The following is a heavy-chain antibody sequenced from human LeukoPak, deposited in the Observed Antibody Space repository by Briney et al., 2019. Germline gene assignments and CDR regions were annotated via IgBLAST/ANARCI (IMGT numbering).Heavy chain of an antibody. CDR2: IYHSGSS. CDR1: GASISNTNW. CDR3: ARNGGGSGWGNWFDP. V-gene: IGHV4-4*02. Sequence: SETLSLTCAVSGASISNTNWWSWVRQPPGKGLEWIGEIYHSGSSNYNPSLKSRVTMSLDKSQNQFSLKLSSVTAADTAVYYCARNGGGSGWGNWFDPWGQGTLVTVSS. J-gene: IGHJ5*02. D-gene: IGHD6-19*01.